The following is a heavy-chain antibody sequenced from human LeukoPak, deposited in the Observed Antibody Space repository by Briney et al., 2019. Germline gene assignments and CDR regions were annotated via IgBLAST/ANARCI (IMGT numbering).Heavy chain of an antibody. CDR3: ARGAPHSATDMDV. V-gene: IGHV5-51*01. D-gene: IGHD6-25*01. CDR1: GYSFPIYW. J-gene: IGHJ6*03. Sequence: GESLKISCKGSGYSFPIYWIAWVRQMPGKGLEWMGIIYPGDSDTTYSPSFQGQVTISADKSISTAYLQWSSLKASDTAMYYCARGAPHSATDMDVWGKGTTVTVSS. CDR2: IYPGDSDT.